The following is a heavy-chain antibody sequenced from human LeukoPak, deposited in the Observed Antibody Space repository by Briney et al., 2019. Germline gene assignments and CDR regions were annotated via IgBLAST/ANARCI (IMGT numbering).Heavy chain of an antibody. J-gene: IGHJ4*02. D-gene: IGHD6-13*01. CDR2: ISSSSSYV. CDR3: ARAGIAAAGSYDY. CDR1: GFTFSSYN. V-gene: IGHV3-21*01. Sequence: GRSLRLSCAASGFTFSSYNMNWVRQAPGKGLEWVSSISSSSSYVYYADSVKGRFTISRDNAKNSLYLQMNSLRAEDTAVYYCARAGIAAAGSYDYWGQGTLVTVSS.